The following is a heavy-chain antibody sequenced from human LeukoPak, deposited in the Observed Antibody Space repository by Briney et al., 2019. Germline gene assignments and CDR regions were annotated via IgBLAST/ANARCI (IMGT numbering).Heavy chain of an antibody. D-gene: IGHD3-3*01. V-gene: IGHV4-34*01. CDR2: INHSGST. CDR1: GGSFSGYY. J-gene: IGHJ4*02. CDR3: ARLPLLRRITIFGVVIGGYYFDY. Sequence: PSETLSLTCAVYGGSFSGYYWSWIRQPPGKGPEWIGEINHSGSTNYNPSLKSRVTISVDTSKNQFSLKLSSVTAADTAVYYCARLPLLRRITIFGVVIGGYYFDYWGQGTLVTVSS.